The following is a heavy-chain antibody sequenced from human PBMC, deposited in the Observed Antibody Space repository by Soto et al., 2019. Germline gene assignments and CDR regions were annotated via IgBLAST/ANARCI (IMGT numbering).Heavy chain of an antibody. CDR2: IIPIFGTA. CDR3: ARDPSITIFGVVRSDYYYYGMDV. V-gene: IGHV1-69*13. CDR1: EGTFSSYA. Sequence: SVKVSCKASEGTFSSYAISWVRQAPGQGLEWMGGIIPIFGTANYVHKFQRRVTITADEFTSTAYMELSSLRSEDTAVYYCARDPSITIFGVVRSDYYYYGMDVCGQ. J-gene: IGHJ6*02. D-gene: IGHD3-3*01.